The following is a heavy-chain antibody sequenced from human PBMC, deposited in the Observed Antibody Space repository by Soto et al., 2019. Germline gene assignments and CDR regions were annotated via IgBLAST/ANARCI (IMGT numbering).Heavy chain of an antibody. CDR2: ISWNDDK. Sequence: QITLKESGPTLVKPTQTLTLTCTFSGFSLSTIGVGVGWIRQPPGKALEWLALISWNDDKRYSPSLKSRLTIARDTSKNQVVLTMTNMAPVDTATYYCSHRYGQKTSSPFGYWGQGTLVTVSS. V-gene: IGHV2-5*01. CDR1: GFSLSTIGVG. D-gene: IGHD3-10*01. J-gene: IGHJ4*02. CDR3: SHRYGQKTSSPFGY.